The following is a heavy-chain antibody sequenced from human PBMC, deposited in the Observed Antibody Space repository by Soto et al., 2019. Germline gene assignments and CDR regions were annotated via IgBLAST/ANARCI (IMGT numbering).Heavy chain of an antibody. CDR3: ARDRSIFGGFGYYGMDV. CDR2: IIPIFGTA. Sequence: GASVKVSCKASGGTFSSYAISWVRQAPRQGLEWMGGIIPIFGTANYAQKFQGRVTITADESTSTAYMELSSLRSEDTAVYYCARDRSIFGGFGYYGMDVWGQGTTVTAP. CDR1: GGTFSSYA. V-gene: IGHV1-69*13. D-gene: IGHD3-3*01. J-gene: IGHJ6*02.